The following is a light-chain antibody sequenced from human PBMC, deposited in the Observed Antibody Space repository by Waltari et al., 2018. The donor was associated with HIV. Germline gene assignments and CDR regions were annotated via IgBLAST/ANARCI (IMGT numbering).Light chain of an antibody. CDR1: SSNTGSNL. V-gene: IGLV1-47*01. CDR2: RNN. CDR3: ATWDDSLSVVV. J-gene: IGLJ2*01. Sequence: QSVLTQPPSASGTPGPRVTSSCSGSSSNTGSNLVYWYQQLPGTAPKPLIYRNNRRPSGVPDRFSGSKSGTSASLAISGLRSEDEADYYCATWDDSLSVVVFGGGTKLTVL.